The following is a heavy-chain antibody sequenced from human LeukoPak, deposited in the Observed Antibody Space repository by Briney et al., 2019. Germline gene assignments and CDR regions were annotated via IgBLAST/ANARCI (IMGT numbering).Heavy chain of an antibody. CDR2: ISSSSSTI. Sequence: PGGSLRLSCAASGFTFGSYSMNWVRQAPGKGLEWVSYISSSSSTIYYADSVKGRFTISRDNAKNSLYLQMNSLRAEDTAVYYCAKARTGSCYSGLDYWGQGTLVTVSS. J-gene: IGHJ4*02. V-gene: IGHV3-48*01. D-gene: IGHD2-15*01. CDR3: AKARTGSCYSGLDY. CDR1: GFTFGSYS.